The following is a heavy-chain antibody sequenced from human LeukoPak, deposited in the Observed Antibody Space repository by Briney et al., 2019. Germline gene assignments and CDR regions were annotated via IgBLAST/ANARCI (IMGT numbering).Heavy chain of an antibody. D-gene: IGHD3-22*01. CDR2: IYSGGST. Sequence: PGGSLRLSCAASGFTVSSNYMSWVRQAPGKGLEWVSVIYSGGSTYYADSVKGRFTISRDNSKNTLYLQMNSLRAEDTAVYYCARSPRRGYYYDSSGYTFDYWGQGTLVTVSS. V-gene: IGHV3-66*01. CDR3: ARSPRRGYYYDSSGYTFDY. CDR1: GFTVSSNY. J-gene: IGHJ4*02.